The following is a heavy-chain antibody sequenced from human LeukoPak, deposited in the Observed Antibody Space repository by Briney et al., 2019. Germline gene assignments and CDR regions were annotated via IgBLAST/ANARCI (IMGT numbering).Heavy chain of an antibody. D-gene: IGHD6-13*01. J-gene: IGHJ1*01. CDR2: IYHSGST. V-gene: IGHV4-38-2*02. CDR3: ARVGLAAAVLEYFQH. Sequence: SETLSLTCTVSGYSISSGYYWGWIRQPPGKGLEWIGSIYHSGSTYYNQSLKSRVTISVDTSKNQFSLKLSSVTAADTAVYYCARVGLAAAVLEYFQHWGQGTLVTVSS. CDR1: GYSISSGYY.